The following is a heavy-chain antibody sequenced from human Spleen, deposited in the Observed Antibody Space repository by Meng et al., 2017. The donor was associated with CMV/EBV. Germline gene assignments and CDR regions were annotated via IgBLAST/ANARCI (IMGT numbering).Heavy chain of an antibody. CDR3: AREYQMCHTNGAFDI. CDR1: GGTFSSYS. CDR2: IIPTLGIA. Sequence: SVKVSCKASGGTFSSYSISWVHQAPGQGLEWMGRIIPTLGIANYVQKFQGRVTITADKSTSTVYMELSSLKSEDTAVYYCAREYQMCHTNGAFDIWGQGTMVTVSS. J-gene: IGHJ3*02. D-gene: IGHD2-8*01. V-gene: IGHV1-69*04.